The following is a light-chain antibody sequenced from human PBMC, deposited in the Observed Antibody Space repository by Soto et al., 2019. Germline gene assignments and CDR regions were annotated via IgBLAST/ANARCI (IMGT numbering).Light chain of an antibody. CDR3: HQYDYWPET. J-gene: IGKJ1*01. Sequence: EIVMTQSPATLPVSPGERATLSCRTSQSIGSNLAWYQQKPGQPPRLLIYGASTRATGIPARFSGGGSGTEFTLTISSLQSEDFAVYFCHQYDYWPETFGQGTKVESK. CDR2: GAS. V-gene: IGKV3-15*01. CDR1: QSIGSN.